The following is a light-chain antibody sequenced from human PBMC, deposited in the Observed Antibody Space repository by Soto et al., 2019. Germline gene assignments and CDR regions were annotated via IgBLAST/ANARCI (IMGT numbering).Light chain of an antibody. CDR3: NSYAGSIYV. CDR2: EVS. V-gene: IGLV2-8*01. J-gene: IGLJ1*01. Sequence: QCVLTQLPSASGSPGQAVTISCTATTSDVSGYKYVSWYQQHPGKAPKLILYEVSKQPSGGPDLGSRSKTGITASLTVSGFQAEDEADYFCNSYAGSIYVSGTGSKVTVL. CDR1: TSDVSGYKY.